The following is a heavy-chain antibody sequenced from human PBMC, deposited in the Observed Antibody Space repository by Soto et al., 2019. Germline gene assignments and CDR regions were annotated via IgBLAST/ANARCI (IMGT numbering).Heavy chain of an antibody. V-gene: IGHV4-39*07. D-gene: IGHD6-13*01. CDR2: IYYSGST. J-gene: IGHJ4*02. CDR1: GGSISSSSYY. CDR3: ARYLQQQLHYFDY. Sequence: SETLSLTCTVSGGSISSSSYYWGWIRQPPGKGLEWIGSIYYSGSTYYNPSLKSRVTISVDTSKNQFSLKLSSVTAADTAVYYCARYLQQQLHYFDYWGQGTLVTVSS.